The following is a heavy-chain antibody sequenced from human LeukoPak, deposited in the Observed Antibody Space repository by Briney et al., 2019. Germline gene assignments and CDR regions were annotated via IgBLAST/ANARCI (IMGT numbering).Heavy chain of an antibody. CDR2: IYYSGST. CDR3: ASGYYGSGSYPY. D-gene: IGHD3-10*01. Sequence: PSETLSLTRTVSGGSISSYYWSWIRQPPGKGLEWIGYIYYSGSTNYNPSLKSRVTISVDTSKNQFSLKLSSVTAADTAVYYCASGYYGSGSYPYWGQGTLVTVSS. V-gene: IGHV4-59*01. CDR1: GGSISSYY. J-gene: IGHJ4*02.